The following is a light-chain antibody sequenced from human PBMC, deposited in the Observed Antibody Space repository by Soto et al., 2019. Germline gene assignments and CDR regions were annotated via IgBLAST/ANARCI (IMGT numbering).Light chain of an antibody. CDR1: SSDVGAYNY. J-gene: IGLJ1*01. Sequence: QSALTQPRSVSGSPGQSLSISCTGTSSDVGAYNYVSWYQHHPGKAPKFIIYDVSKRPSGVPDRFSGSKSGNTASLTISGLRAEDGADYYCCSYAGTYSYVFGTGTKLTVL. CDR2: DVS. CDR3: CSYAGTYSYV. V-gene: IGLV2-11*01.